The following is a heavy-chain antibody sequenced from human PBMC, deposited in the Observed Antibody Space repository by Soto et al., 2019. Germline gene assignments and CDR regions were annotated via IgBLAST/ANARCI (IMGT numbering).Heavy chain of an antibody. J-gene: IGHJ4*02. Sequence: EVQLVQSGGDLVQPGGSLRLSCAASGFTFSNHRMHWVRQAPGKGLVWVSLISSDGSTTNYADSVRGRFTISRDNAKNTVFLQMNSLGAEDTAVYDCARDTNGFRYWGQGTLVTVSS. V-gene: IGHV3-74*01. CDR3: ARDTNGFRY. CDR1: GFTFSNHR. CDR2: ISSDGSTT. D-gene: IGHD2-8*01.